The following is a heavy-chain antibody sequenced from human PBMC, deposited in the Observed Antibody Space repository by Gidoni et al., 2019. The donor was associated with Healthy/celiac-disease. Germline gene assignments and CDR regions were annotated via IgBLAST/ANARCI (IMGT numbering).Heavy chain of an antibody. D-gene: IGHD5-12*01. J-gene: IGHJ4*02. CDR2: ISSNGGST. CDR3: VKGKRWLQSLFDY. CDR1: GFTFSSYA. V-gene: IGHV3-64D*06. Sequence: EVQLVESGGGLVQPGGSLRLSCSASGFTFSSYAMHWVRQAPGKGLEYVSAISSNGGSTYYADSVKGRFTISRDNSKNTLYLQMSSLRAEDTAVYYCVKGKRWLQSLFDYWGQGTLVTVSS.